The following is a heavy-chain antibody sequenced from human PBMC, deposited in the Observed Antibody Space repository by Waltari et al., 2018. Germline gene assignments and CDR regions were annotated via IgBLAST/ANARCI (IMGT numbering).Heavy chain of an antibody. D-gene: IGHD1-1*01. CDR2: INWNSGSI. CDR3: AKKNDEVFDRNGLVYDAFDM. CDR1: GFTLDDYA. V-gene: IGHV3-9*01. Sequence: EVQLVESGGDLVQPGRSLRLSCAASGFTLDDYAMHLVRQVPGKGLEWVAGINWNSGSIGYGESVKGRFTISRDNDRNSLYLQMSSLTTEDTAVYYCAKKNDEVFDRNGLVYDAFDMWGQGTMVTVSS. J-gene: IGHJ3*02.